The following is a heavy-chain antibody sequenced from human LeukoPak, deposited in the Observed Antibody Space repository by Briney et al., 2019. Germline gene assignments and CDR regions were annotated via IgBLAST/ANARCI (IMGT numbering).Heavy chain of an antibody. CDR1: GFSFSSYN. Sequence: GGSLRLSCEASGFSFSSYNMDWVRQTPGKGLEWISSITTSSTYTFYADSVKGRFTISRDNARNSLFLQMNSLRAEDTAVYYCARVLRYCSGGNCYSGGLGYMDVWGKGTTVTISS. V-gene: IGHV3-21*04. CDR2: ITTSSTYT. CDR3: ARVLRYCSGGNCYSGGLGYMDV. J-gene: IGHJ6*03. D-gene: IGHD2-15*01.